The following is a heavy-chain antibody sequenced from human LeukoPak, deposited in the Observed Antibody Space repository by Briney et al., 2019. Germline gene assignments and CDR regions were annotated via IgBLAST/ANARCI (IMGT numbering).Heavy chain of an antibody. CDR2: TYYRSKWYN. J-gene: IGHJ5*02. CDR3: ARGGLLWFGELLSWFDP. V-gene: IGHV6-1*01. Sequence: SQTLSLTCAISGDSVSSDSAAWNWIRQSPSRGLEWLGRTYYRSKWYNDYAVSVKSRITINPDTSKNQFSLQLNSVTPEDTAVYYCARGGLLWFGELLSWFDPWGQGTLVTVSS. D-gene: IGHD3-10*01. CDR1: GDSVSSDSAA.